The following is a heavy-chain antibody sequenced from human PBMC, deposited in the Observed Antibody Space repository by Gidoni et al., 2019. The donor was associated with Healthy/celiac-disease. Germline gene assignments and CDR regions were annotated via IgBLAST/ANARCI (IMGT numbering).Heavy chain of an antibody. CDR2: IKSKTDGGTT. J-gene: IGHJ4*02. CDR3: TTGNITIFGVVIIPLFDY. D-gene: IGHD3-3*01. Sequence: EVQLVKSGGGLVKPGGSLSLSCAASGFTFSNAWMSWVRQAPGKGLEWVGRIKSKTDGGTTDYAAPVKGRFTISRDDSKNTLYLQMNSLKTEDTAVYYCTTGNITIFGVVIIPLFDYWGQGTLVTVSS. CDR1: GFTFSNAW. V-gene: IGHV3-15*01.